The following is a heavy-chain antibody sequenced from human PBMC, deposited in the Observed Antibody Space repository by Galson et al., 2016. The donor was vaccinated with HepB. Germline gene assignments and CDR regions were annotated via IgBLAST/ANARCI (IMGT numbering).Heavy chain of an antibody. V-gene: IGHV4-34*01. CDR2: IYHTGET. CDR1: GGSFSGYY. CDR3: ARIREGWKAWDAFDT. Sequence: SETLSLTCAVYGGSFSGYYWSWIRQPPGKGLEWIGEIYHTGETNYNPSLKSRVIISIDMSRNQFSLKLSSVSAADTAVYYCARIREGWKAWDAFDTWGQGTMVIVSS. D-gene: IGHD1-1*01. J-gene: IGHJ3*02.